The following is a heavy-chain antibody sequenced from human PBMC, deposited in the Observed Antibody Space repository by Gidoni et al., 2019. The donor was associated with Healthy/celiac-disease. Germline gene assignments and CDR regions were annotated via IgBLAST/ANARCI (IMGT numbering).Heavy chain of an antibody. CDR3: AREYYDSSGYFNWFDP. J-gene: IGHJ5*02. V-gene: IGHV3-53*01. CDR1: GFTVGSNY. CDR2: IYSGGST. D-gene: IGHD3-22*01. Sequence: EVQLVESGGGLIKPGGSLRLSCEASGFTVGSNYMSWVRQAPGKGLEWVSVIYSGGSTYYADSVKGRFTISRDNSKNTLYLQMNSLRAEDTAVYYCAREYYDSSGYFNWFDPWGQGTLVTVSS.